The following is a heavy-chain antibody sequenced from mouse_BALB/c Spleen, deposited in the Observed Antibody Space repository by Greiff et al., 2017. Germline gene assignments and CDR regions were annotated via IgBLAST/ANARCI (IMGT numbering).Heavy chain of an antibody. D-gene: IGHD2-4*01. CDR1: GYTFTSYY. J-gene: IGHJ4*01. CDR2: IYPGNVNT. Sequence: VQLQQSGPELVKPGASVRISCKASGYTFTSYYIHWVKQRPGQGLEWIGWIYPGNVNTKYNEKFKGKATLTADKSSSTAYMQLSSLTSEDSAVYFCARSGDYGPYAMDYWGQGTSVTVSS. CDR3: ARSGDYGPYAMDY. V-gene: IGHV1S56*01.